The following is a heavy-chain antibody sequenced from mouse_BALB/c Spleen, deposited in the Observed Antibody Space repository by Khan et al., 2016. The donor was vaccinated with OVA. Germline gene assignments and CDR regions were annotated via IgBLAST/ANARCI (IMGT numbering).Heavy chain of an antibody. CDR3: TRLAYYYDSEGFAY. Sequence: EVELVESGGDLVKPGGSLKLSCAASGFTFSTYGMSWVRQAPDMRLEWVATVSTGGSYTYYPDSVKGRFTLSRDNAKNTLYLQMSGLRSEDTAMFYCTRLAYYYDSEGFAYWGQGTLVTVSA. J-gene: IGHJ3*01. CDR1: GFTFSTYG. V-gene: IGHV5-6*01. CDR2: VSTGGSYT. D-gene: IGHD1-1*01.